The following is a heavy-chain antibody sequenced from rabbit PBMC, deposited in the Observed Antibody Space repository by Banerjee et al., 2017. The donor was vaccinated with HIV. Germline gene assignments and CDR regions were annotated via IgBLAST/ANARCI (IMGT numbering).Heavy chain of an antibody. Sequence: QEQLVESGGGLVQPGGSLKLSCKASGFDFSSYGVSWVRQAPGKGLEWIGCIYAGSGSAYYASWAKGRFTVSKTSSTTVTLQMTSLTDADTATYFCAREFLGSGGAKLWGQGTLVTVS. J-gene: IGHJ4*01. D-gene: IGHD1-1*01. CDR1: GFDFSSYG. CDR3: AREFLGSGGAKL. V-gene: IGHV1S45*01. CDR2: IYAGSGSA.